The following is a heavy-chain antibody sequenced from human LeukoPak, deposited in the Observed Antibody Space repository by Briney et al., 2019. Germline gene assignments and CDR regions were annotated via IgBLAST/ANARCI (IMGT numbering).Heavy chain of an antibody. Sequence: GESLKISCKGSGYSFTSYWIGWVRQMPGKGLEGLGIIFPGDSDTRYSPSFQGQVTISADKSISNAYLQWSSLKASDTAMYYCASTRYDFWSGYPYYFDYWGQGTLVTVSS. D-gene: IGHD3-3*01. CDR2: IFPGDSDT. CDR1: GYSFTSYW. J-gene: IGHJ4*02. V-gene: IGHV5-51*01. CDR3: ASTRYDFWSGYPYYFDY.